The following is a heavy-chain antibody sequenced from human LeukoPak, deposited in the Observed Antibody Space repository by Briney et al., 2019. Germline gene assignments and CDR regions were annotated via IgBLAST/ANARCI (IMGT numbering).Heavy chain of an antibody. D-gene: IGHD6-13*01. CDR2: INHSGST. J-gene: IGHJ4*02. V-gene: IGHV4-34*01. Sequence: SETLSLTCAVYGGSFSGYYWSWIRQPPGKGLEWIGEINHSGSTNYNPSLKSRVTISVDTSKNQFSLRLSSVTAADTAVYYCARYSSSWYPVFDYWGQGTLVTVSS. CDR1: GGSFSGYY. CDR3: ARYSSSWYPVFDY.